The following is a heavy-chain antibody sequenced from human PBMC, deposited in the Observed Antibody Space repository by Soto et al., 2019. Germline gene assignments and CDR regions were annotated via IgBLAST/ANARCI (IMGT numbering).Heavy chain of an antibody. Sequence: EVQLVESGGGLVQPGGSLRLSCAASGFTFSSYSMNWVRQAPGKGLEWVSYISSSSSTIYYADSVKGRFTISRDNAKNSLYLQMNSLRAEDTAVYYCARSGGKVRHVYYFDYWGQGTLVTVSS. J-gene: IGHJ4*02. CDR3: ARSGGKVRHVYYFDY. CDR1: GFTFSSYS. CDR2: ISSSSSTI. D-gene: IGHD3-10*01. V-gene: IGHV3-48*01.